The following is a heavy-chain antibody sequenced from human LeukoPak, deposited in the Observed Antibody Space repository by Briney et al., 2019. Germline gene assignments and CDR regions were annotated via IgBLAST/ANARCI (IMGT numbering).Heavy chain of an antibody. CDR2: MSWNSGRI. Sequence: PGGSLRLSCAASGFTFDDYAMHWVRQAPGKGLEWVSGMSWNSGRIGYADSVKGRFTISRDNAKNSLYLQMNSLRAEDTALYYCARAFKYSMSGYYFDYWGQGTLVTVSS. J-gene: IGHJ4*02. CDR3: ARAFKYSMSGYYFDY. CDR1: GFTFDDYA. V-gene: IGHV3-9*01. D-gene: IGHD2-21*01.